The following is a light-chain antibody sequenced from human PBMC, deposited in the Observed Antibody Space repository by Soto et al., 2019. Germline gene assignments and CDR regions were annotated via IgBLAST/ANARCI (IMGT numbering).Light chain of an antibody. Sequence: EIVLTQSPGTLSLSPGERATLSCRASQSVSSTYLAWYQQKPGQAPRLLLYGASSRATGIPDRFSGSGSGTDFTLTISRLEPEDFAVYYCQQDGSSPPYTFGQGTKLEIK. J-gene: IGKJ2*01. CDR1: QSVSSTY. V-gene: IGKV3-20*01. CDR2: GAS. CDR3: QQDGSSPPYT.